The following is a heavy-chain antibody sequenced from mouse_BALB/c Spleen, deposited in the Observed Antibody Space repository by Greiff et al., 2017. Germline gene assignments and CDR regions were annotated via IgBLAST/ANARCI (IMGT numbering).Heavy chain of an antibody. V-gene: IGHV5-17*02. CDR3: ARSGGYGNPYAMDD. CDR2: ISSGSSTI. CDR1: GFTFSSFG. Sequence: EVKLVESGGGLVQPGGSRKLSCAASGFTFSSFGMHWVRQAPEKGLEWVAYISSGSSTIYYADTVKGRFTISRDNPKNTLFLQMTSLRSEDTAMYYCARSGGYGNPYAMDDWGQGTSVTVSS. D-gene: IGHD2-10*02. J-gene: IGHJ4*01.